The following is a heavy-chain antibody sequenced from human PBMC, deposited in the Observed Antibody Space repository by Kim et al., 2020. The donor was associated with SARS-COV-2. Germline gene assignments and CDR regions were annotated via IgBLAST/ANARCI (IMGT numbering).Heavy chain of an antibody. D-gene: IGHD3-10*01. V-gene: IGHV1-3*01. CDR3: ARMLRVRGVKNGMDV. J-gene: IGHJ6*02. Sequence: KVQGRVTITRDTSASTAYMELSSLRSEDTAVYYCARMLRVRGVKNGMDVWGQGTTVTVSS.